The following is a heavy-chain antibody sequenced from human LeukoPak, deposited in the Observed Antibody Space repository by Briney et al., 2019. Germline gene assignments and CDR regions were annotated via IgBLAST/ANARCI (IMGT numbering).Heavy chain of an antibody. CDR1: GGSTSSYY. Sequence: SETLSLTCTVSGGSTSSYYWSWIRQPAGKGLEWIGRIFTSGSNNYNPSLKSRVTMSVDTSKNQFSLKLSSVTAADTAVYYCASLLFGYGACDYWGQGTLVTVSS. CDR3: ASLLFGYGACDY. CDR2: IFTSGSN. J-gene: IGHJ4*02. V-gene: IGHV4-4*07. D-gene: IGHD4-17*01.